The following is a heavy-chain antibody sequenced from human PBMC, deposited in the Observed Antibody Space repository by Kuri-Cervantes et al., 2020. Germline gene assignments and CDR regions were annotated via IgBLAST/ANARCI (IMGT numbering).Heavy chain of an antibody. D-gene: IGHD6-19*01. CDR2: ISGSGGST. Sequence: GGSLRLSCAASGFTFSSYAMSWVRQAPGKGLEWVSAISGSGGSTYYADSVKGRFTISRDNSKNTLYLQMNSLRAEDTAVYYCAKGSYKAAGPGYSSGWRGEVFDYWGQGTLVTVSS. CDR1: GFTFSSYA. V-gene: IGHV3-23*01. J-gene: IGHJ4*02. CDR3: AKGSYKAAGPGYSSGWRGEVFDY.